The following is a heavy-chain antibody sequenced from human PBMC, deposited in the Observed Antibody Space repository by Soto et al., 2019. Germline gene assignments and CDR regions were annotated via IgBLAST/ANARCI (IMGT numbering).Heavy chain of an antibody. Sequence: QVQLQESGPRLVKPSQTLSLTCTVSGGSISTGDNYWSWIRQHPVKGLEWLGYIYYNGNTYYNPSLNSRVTISVDTSKNQFSLNLNSVTAADTAVYYCARYYGGNSDAFDFWGQGTMVTVSS. V-gene: IGHV4-31*03. CDR2: IYYNGNT. D-gene: IGHD4-17*01. J-gene: IGHJ3*01. CDR3: ARYYGGNSDAFDF. CDR1: GGSISTGDNY.